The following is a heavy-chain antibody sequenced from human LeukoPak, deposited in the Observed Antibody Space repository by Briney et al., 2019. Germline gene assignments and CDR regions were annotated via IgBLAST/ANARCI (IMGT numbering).Heavy chain of an antibody. D-gene: IGHD5-12*01. Sequence: SETLSLTCSVSGGSVNSYYWSWIRQPPGKGLEWIGSIYYSGSTYYNPSLKSRVTISVDTSKNQFSLKLSSVTAADTAVYYCARAPNGYGDFDYWGQGTLVTVSS. CDR1: GGSVNSYY. CDR2: IYYSGST. J-gene: IGHJ4*02. CDR3: ARAPNGYGDFDY. V-gene: IGHV4-39*07.